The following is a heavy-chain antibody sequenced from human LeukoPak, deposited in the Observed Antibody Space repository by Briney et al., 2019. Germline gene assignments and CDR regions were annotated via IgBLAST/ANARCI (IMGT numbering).Heavy chain of an antibody. CDR1: GFTFGDYT. CDR3: ARVQYSRMSKGAFDL. CDR2: IFWDSSTV. D-gene: IGHD6-6*01. J-gene: IGHJ3*01. Sequence: GGSLRLSCTVSGFTFGDYTMHWVRQAPGKGLEWVSSIFWDSSTVAYADSVKGRFTISRDNAQNFLYLQMNSLRDEDMALYYCARVQYSRMSKGAFDLWGQGTLVIVSS. V-gene: IGHV3-9*03.